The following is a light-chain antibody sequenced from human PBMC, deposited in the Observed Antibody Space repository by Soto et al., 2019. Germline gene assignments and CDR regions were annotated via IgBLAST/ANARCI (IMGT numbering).Light chain of an antibody. CDR3: GSYTGSHTYF. CDR2: EVT. Sequence: QSALTQPASVSGSPGQSITISCTGSSSDVGGYNYVSWYQHHPGKAPKLMIYEVTNRPSGVSIRFSGSKSGNTASLTISGLQAEDEADYYCGSYTGSHTYFFGTGTKVTVL. V-gene: IGLV2-14*01. CDR1: SSDVGGYNY. J-gene: IGLJ1*01.